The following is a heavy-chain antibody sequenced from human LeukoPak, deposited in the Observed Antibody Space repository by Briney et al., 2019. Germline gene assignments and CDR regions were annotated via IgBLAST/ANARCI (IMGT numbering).Heavy chain of an antibody. Sequence: GGSLRLSCAASGFTFSDYYMNWVRQAPGKGLEWVSSISSSSTIYYADSVKGRFTISRDNAKNSLYLQMNSLRAEDTAVYYCARGYDYVWGSYRPDAFDIWGQGTMVTVSS. CDR3: ARGYDYVWGSYRPDAFDI. D-gene: IGHD3-16*02. J-gene: IGHJ3*02. V-gene: IGHV3-69-1*01. CDR2: ISSSSTI. CDR1: GFTFSDYY.